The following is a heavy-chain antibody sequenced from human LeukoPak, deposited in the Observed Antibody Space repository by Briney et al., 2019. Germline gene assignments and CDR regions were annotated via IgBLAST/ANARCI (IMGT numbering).Heavy chain of an antibody. CDR1: GFTFSSYS. CDR2: ISSSSTTI. D-gene: IGHD6-19*01. J-gene: IGHJ3*02. CDR3: AGVTSSGWARDAFDI. V-gene: IGHV3-48*04. Sequence: PGGSLRLSCAASGFTFSSYSMNWVRQAPGKGLEWVSYISSSSTTIYYADSVKGRFTISRDNAKNSLYLQMNSLRAEDTAVYYCAGVTSSGWARDAFDIWGQGTMVTVSS.